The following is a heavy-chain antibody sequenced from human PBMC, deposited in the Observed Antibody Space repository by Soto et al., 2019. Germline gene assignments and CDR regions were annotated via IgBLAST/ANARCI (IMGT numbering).Heavy chain of an antibody. V-gene: IGHV1-3*01. J-gene: IGHJ4*02. CDR3: ARVPPWGNSAGDYYIQHYDS. CDR2: INGGSGNT. Sequence: ASVNVSCKSSGFTFTSYAIHWLRQAPGQRPQWMGWINGGSGNTKYSQDFQGRVTFTRDTFATTAYLELSSLRSEDTAVYYCARVPPWGNSAGDYYIQHYDSWGQGTPVTVSS. D-gene: IGHD3-10*01. CDR1: GFTFTSYA.